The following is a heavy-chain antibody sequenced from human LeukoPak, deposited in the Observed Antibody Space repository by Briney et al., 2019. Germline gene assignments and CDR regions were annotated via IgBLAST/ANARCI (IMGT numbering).Heavy chain of an antibody. V-gene: IGHV4-4*02. CDR3: ARVAIIAAAGNAFDI. CDR2: IYHSGST. Sequence: SETLSLTCAVSGGSISSSNWWSWLRQPPGKGLEWLGEIYHSGSTNYNPSLNSRVTISVDKSKNQFSLKLSSVTAADTAVYYCARVAIIAAAGNAFDIWGQGTMVTVSS. J-gene: IGHJ3*02. D-gene: IGHD6-13*01. CDR1: GGSISSSNW.